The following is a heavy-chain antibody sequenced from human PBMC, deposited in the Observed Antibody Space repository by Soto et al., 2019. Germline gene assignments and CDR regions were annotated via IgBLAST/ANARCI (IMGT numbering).Heavy chain of an antibody. Sequence: SETLSLTCTVSGGSMNSYYWSWIRQPAGKGLEWIGRLYVSGTTNYNPSLNSRVTMSVDTSKNQFSLKLRFVTAADTAVYYCARGTTGQDDYWGQGXLVTVYS. CDR3: ARGTTGQDDY. D-gene: IGHD1-7*01. CDR1: GGSMNSYY. CDR2: LYVSGTT. J-gene: IGHJ4*02. V-gene: IGHV4-4*07.